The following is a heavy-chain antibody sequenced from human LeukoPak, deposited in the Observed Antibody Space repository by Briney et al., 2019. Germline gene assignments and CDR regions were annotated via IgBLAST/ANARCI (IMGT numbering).Heavy chain of an antibody. CDR2: IYYSGST. CDR3: ARVWAVAGHLVDY. CDR1: GGSISSSSYY. V-gene: IGHV4-39*07. Sequence: SETLSLTCSVSGGSISSSSYYWGWIRQPPGKGLEWIGSIYYSGSTYYNPSLKSRVTISVDTSKNQFSLKLSSVTAADTAVYYCARVWAVAGHLVDYWGQGTLVTVSS. J-gene: IGHJ4*02. D-gene: IGHD6-19*01.